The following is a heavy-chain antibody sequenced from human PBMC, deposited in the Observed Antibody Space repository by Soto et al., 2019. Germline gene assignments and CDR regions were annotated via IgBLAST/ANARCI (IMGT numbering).Heavy chain of an antibody. CDR3: AKGLLAIVGTTLPRDAFNI. D-gene: IGHD1-26*01. V-gene: IGHV3-30*18. CDR1: GFSFTTYV. Sequence: PGGSLRRSWAASGFSFTTYVMHWVRQAPGKGLGWVAVISHDGSYKYYGDAVKGRFTISRDTSKNAVYLEMNSLRPEDTAVYYCAKGLLAIVGTTLPRDAFNIWGQGTMVTVSS. CDR2: ISHDGSYK. J-gene: IGHJ3*02.